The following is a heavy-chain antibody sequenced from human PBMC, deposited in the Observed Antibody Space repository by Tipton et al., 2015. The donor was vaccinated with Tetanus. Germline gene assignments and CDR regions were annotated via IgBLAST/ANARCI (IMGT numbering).Heavy chain of an antibody. CDR1: GVSIKGGGFY. CDR3: ARGGSYSYGPRGFDL. J-gene: IGHJ2*01. CDR2: INHSGST. Sequence: LRLSCSVSGVSIKGGGFYWSWIRQSPGKGLEWIGEINHSGSTTYSQSFKSRVTISVDTPKNQFSLKLTSLTVADTAVYYCARGGSYSYGPRGFDLWGRGTLVTVSS. D-gene: IGHD5-18*01. V-gene: IGHV4-34*01.